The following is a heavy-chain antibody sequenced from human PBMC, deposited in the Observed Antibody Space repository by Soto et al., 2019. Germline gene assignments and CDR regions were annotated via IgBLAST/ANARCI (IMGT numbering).Heavy chain of an antibody. CDR2: TYYRSKWYN. D-gene: IGHD6-19*01. Sequence: PSQTLSLTCVISGDSVSSNSAAWNWIRQSPSRGLEWLGRTYYRSKWYNDYAVSVKSRITINPDTSKNQFSLQLNSVTPEDTAVYYCARAIAVAGTYYYYGMDVWGQGTTVTVSS. V-gene: IGHV6-1*01. CDR1: GDSVSSNSAA. J-gene: IGHJ6*02. CDR3: ARAIAVAGTYYYYGMDV.